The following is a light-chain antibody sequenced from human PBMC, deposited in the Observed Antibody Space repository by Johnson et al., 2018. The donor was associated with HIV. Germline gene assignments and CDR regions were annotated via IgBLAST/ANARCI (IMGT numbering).Light chain of an antibody. CDR3: GTWDSSLSAGF. Sequence: QSVLTQPPSVSAAPGQKVTISCSGSSSNIGNNYVSWYQQLPGTAPKLLIYENNKRPSGIPDRFSGSKSCTSATLGITGLQTGDEADYYCGTWDSSLSAGFFGTGTKVTVL. CDR2: ENN. CDR1: SSNIGNNY. J-gene: IGLJ1*01. V-gene: IGLV1-51*02.